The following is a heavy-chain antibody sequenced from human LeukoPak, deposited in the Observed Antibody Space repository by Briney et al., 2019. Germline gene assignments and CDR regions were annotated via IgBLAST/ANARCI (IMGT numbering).Heavy chain of an antibody. J-gene: IGHJ1*01. CDR3: AKENYGDSTGGRFQH. CDR1: GFTFSSYA. D-gene: IGHD4-17*01. Sequence: GGSLRLSCAASGFTFSSYAMSWVRQAPGKGLEWVSVISGSGGSTYYADSVKGRFTISRDNSKNTLYLQMNSLRAEDTAIYYCAKENYGDSTGGRFQHWGQGTLVTVSS. V-gene: IGHV3-23*01. CDR2: ISGSGGST.